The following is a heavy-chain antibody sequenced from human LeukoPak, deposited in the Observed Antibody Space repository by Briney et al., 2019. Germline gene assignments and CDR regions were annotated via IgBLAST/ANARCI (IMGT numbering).Heavy chain of an antibody. J-gene: IGHJ4*02. V-gene: IGHV4-4*07. Sequence: SETLSLTCTVSGASISSYYWTWIRQPAGKGLEWIGRIYSTGSTNYNPSLMSRVTMSVDTSKNQFSLNLTSMTAADTAVYFCARDRSSFDYWGQGTLVTVSS. D-gene: IGHD3-10*01. CDR1: GASISSYY. CDR3: ARDRSSFDY. CDR2: IYSTGST.